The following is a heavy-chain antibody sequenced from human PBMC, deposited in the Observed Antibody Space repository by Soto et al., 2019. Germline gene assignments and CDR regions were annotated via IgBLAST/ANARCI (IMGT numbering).Heavy chain of an antibody. D-gene: IGHD3-22*01. CDR2: ISHSGST. J-gene: IGHJ4*02. CDR1: GVSISRSDW. V-gene: IGHV4-4*02. Sequence: SETLSLTCAVSGVSISRSDWWSWVRQPPEKGLEWIGEISHSGSTNYTPSLRGRVTISLDKSKNQFSLKLTSVSAADTAVYYCARGHDRTVSPARYFDFWGQGTQVTVSS. CDR3: ARGHDRTVSPARYFDF.